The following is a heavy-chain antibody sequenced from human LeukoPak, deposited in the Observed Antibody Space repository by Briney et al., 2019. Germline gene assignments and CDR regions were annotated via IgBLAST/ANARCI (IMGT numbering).Heavy chain of an antibody. CDR3: AGAIAVATYDY. V-gene: IGHV3-11*04. Sequence: GGSLRLSCAASGFTFSDYYMSWIRQAPGKGLEWVSYISSSGSTIYYADSVKGRFSISSDNSKNTLYLQLKSLRPEDTAVYYCAGAIAVATYDYWGQGTLVTVSS. CDR2: ISSSGSTI. D-gene: IGHD6-19*01. CDR1: GFTFSDYY. J-gene: IGHJ4*02.